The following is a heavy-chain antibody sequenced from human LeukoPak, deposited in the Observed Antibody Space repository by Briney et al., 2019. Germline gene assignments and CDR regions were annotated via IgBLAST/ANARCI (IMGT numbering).Heavy chain of an antibody. CDR3: ASVPAALSPLPDY. Sequence: SETLSLTCTVSGGSISSSSYYWGWIRQPPGKGLEWIGSIYHSGSTYYNPSLKSRVTISVDTSKNQFSLKLSSVTAADTAVYYCASVPAALSPLPDYWGQGTLVTVSS. CDR1: GGSISSSSYY. J-gene: IGHJ4*02. D-gene: IGHD2-2*01. V-gene: IGHV4-39*07. CDR2: IYHSGST.